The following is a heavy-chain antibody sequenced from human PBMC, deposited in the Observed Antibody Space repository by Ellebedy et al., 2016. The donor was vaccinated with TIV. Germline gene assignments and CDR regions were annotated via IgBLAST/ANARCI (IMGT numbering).Heavy chain of an antibody. CDR1: GYTFTGYY. V-gene: IGHV1-2*02. Sequence: ASVKVSXKASGYTFTGYYMHWVRQAPGQGLEWMGWINPNSGGTNYAQKFQGRVTMTRNTSISTAYMELSSLRSEDTAVYYCARSRGNRYYGSYGMDVWGQGTTVAVSS. CDR2: INPNSGGT. CDR3: ARSRGNRYYGSYGMDV. D-gene: IGHD3-10*01. J-gene: IGHJ6*02.